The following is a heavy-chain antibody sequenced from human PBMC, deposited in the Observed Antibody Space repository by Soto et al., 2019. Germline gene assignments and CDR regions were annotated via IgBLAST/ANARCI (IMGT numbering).Heavy chain of an antibody. D-gene: IGHD1-1*01. CDR2: ISAHNGNT. Sequence: QVHLVQSGAEVKKPGASVKVSCKGSGYTFTSYGITWVRQAPGQGLEWMGWISAHNGNTDYAQKLQGRVTVTRDTSTSTAYMYLRSLISDDTAVYYCARGRYGDYWGQGALVTVSS. V-gene: IGHV1-18*01. CDR1: GYTFTSYG. J-gene: IGHJ4*02. CDR3: ARGRYGDY.